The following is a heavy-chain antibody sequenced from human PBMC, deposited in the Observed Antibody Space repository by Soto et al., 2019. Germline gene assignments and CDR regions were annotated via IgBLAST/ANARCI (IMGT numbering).Heavy chain of an antibody. Sequence: ASVKVSCKASGYTFTSYGISWVRQAPGQGLEWMGWISAYNGNTNYVQKLQGRVTMTTDTSTSTAYMELRSLRSDDTAVYYCARDATRRGPYDFWSGYKNYYYYMDVWGKGTTVTVSS. J-gene: IGHJ6*03. CDR3: ARDATRRGPYDFWSGYKNYYYYMDV. V-gene: IGHV1-18*01. CDR2: ISAYNGNT. D-gene: IGHD3-3*01. CDR1: GYTFTSYG.